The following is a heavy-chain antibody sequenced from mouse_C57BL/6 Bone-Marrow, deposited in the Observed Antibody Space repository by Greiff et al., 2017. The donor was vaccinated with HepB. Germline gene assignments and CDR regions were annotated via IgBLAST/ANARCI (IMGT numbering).Heavy chain of an antibody. CDR3: ARRTPITTVVSYYYAMDY. V-gene: IGHV5-9*01. D-gene: IGHD1-1*01. CDR2: ISGGGGNT. CDR1: GFTFSSYT. Sequence: EVKLVESGGGLVKPGGSLKLSCAASGFTFSSYTMCWVRQTPEKRLEWVATISGGGGNTYYPDSVKGRFTISRDNAKNTLYRQMSRLRSEDTALYYCARRTPITTVVSYYYAMDYWGQGTSVTVSS. J-gene: IGHJ4*01.